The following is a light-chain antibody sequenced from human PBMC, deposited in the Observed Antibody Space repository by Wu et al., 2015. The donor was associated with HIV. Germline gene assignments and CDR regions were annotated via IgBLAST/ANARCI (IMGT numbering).Light chain of an antibody. Sequence: EIVLTQSPATLSLSPGETATLSCRASQSISSYLAWYQQKPGQAPRLLIYDASNRATGIPARFSGRGSGTDFTLTISSLEPEDFAVYYCQQRTSSAPHFGQGTRLEIK. CDR1: QSISSY. CDR3: QQRTSSAPH. CDR2: DAS. J-gene: IGKJ5*01. V-gene: IGKV3-11*01.